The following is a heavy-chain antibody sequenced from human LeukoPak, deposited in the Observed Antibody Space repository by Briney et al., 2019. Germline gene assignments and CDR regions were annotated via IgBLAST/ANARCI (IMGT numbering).Heavy chain of an antibody. CDR2: ISWNSGAI. Sequence: GGSLRLSCAASGFAYEDFAMSWVRQGPGKGLEGVAGISWNSGAIGYAGSVKGRFTISRDNARNSMYLQMNSLRVEDTALYYCAKGRTTRYLDWLSRTGGDFDFWGQGTPVTVSS. D-gene: IGHD3-9*01. CDR1: GFAYEDFA. V-gene: IGHV3-9*01. CDR3: AKGRTTRYLDWLSRTGGDFDF. J-gene: IGHJ4*02.